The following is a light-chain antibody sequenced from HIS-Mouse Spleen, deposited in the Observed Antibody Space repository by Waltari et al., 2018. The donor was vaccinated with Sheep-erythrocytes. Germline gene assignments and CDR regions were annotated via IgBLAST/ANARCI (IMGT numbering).Light chain of an antibody. CDR3: AAWDDSLNGPV. J-gene: IGLJ3*02. V-gene: IGLV1-44*01. CDR2: SNT. CDR1: SSNIGSNT. Sequence: QSVLTQPPSASGTPGQRVTISCSGSSSNIGSNTVNWYQPLPGTAPKLLIYSNTQRPSGVPVRFSGSKSGTSASLAISGLQSEDEADYYCAAWDDSLNGPVFGGGTKLTVL.